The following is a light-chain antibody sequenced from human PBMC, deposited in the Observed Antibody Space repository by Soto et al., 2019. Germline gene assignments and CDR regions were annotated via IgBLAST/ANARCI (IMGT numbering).Light chain of an antibody. V-gene: IGKV3-20*01. Sequence: ESVLTQSPGTLSLSPGERATLSCRASQSVSSTYLAWYQQKPGQAPRLLIYGTSSRATGIPDRFSGSGSGTDFTLTISRLEPEDSAVYYCQQYSSSTWTFGQGTKVDIK. J-gene: IGKJ1*01. CDR1: QSVSSTY. CDR3: QQYSSSTWT. CDR2: GTS.